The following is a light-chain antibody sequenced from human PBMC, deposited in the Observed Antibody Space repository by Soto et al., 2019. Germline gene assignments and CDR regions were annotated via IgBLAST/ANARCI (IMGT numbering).Light chain of an antibody. CDR3: SSHTSSSLYV. V-gene: IGLV2-14*01. CDR1: SSDVGGYNY. CDR2: EVS. Sequence: QPVLTQPASVSGSPGQSITISCTGTSSDVGGYNYVSWYQQHPGKAPKLMIYEVSNRPSGVSNRFSGSKSGNTAALTISGLQAADEADYYCSSHTSSSLYVFGTGTKLTVL. J-gene: IGLJ1*01.